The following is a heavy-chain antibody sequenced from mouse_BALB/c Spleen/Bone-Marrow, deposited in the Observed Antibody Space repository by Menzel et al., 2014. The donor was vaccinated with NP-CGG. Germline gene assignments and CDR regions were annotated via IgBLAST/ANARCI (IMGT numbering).Heavy chain of an antibody. J-gene: IGHJ2*01. CDR2: INPSNGRT. CDR1: GYTFTRYW. D-gene: IGHD1-2*01. V-gene: IGHV1S81*02. CDR3: AREAYYGPDY. Sequence: QVQLQQSGAELVKPGASVKPSCKASGYTFTRYWMEWVKQRPGQGLEWIGEINPSNGRTNYNEKFKSKATLTVDKSSSTAYMQLSSLTSEDSAVYYCAREAYYGPDYWGQGTTLTVSS.